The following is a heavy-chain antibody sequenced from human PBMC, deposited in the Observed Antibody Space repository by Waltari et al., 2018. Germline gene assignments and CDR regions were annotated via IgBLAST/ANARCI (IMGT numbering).Heavy chain of an antibody. CDR2: IIPIFGTA. J-gene: IGHJ3*02. V-gene: IGHV1-69*05. D-gene: IGHD2-15*01. CDR1: GGTFRSYA. CDR3: ARTGGGSCCGAFDI. Sequence: QVQLVQSGAAVKKPGSSVKVSCKASGGTFRSYAISWVRHAPGQGLEWMGGIIPIFGTANYAQKFQGRVTITTDESTSTAYMELSSLRSEDTAVYYCARTGGGSCCGAFDIWGQGTMVTVSS.